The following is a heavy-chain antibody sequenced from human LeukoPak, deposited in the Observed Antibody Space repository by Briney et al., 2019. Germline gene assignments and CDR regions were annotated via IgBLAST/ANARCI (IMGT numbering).Heavy chain of an antibody. D-gene: IGHD3-22*01. CDR1: GGSISSYY. J-gene: IGHJ3*02. CDR2: IYYSGST. CDR3: ALSSGYFGDAFVI. V-gene: IGHV4-59*12. Sequence: SETLSLTCTVSGGSISSYYWSWIRQPPGKGLEWIGYIYYSGSTNYNPSLKSRVTISVDTSKNQFSLKLSSVTAADTAVYYCALSSGYFGDAFVIWGQGTMVTVSS.